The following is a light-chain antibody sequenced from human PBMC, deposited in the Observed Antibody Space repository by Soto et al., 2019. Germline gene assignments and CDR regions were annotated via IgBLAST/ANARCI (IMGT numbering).Light chain of an antibody. CDR3: MSYAGSNTYV. V-gene: IGLV2-8*01. CDR1: KNDIGVYDF. Sequence: QSVLTQPPSASGSPGQSVTISCTGTKNDIGVYDFVSWYQHHPGKAPRLIIYEVVQRPSGVPDRFSGSKSGNTASLTVSGLQAADEADYFCMSYAGSNTYVVGSGTKV. J-gene: IGLJ1*01. CDR2: EVV.